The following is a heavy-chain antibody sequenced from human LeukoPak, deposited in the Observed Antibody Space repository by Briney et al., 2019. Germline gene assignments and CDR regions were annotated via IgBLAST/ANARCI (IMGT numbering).Heavy chain of an antibody. CDR2: ISGSGGST. V-gene: IGHV3-23*01. Sequence: GGSLRLSCAASGFTFSSYAMSWVRQAPGKGLEWVSAISGSGGSTYYADSVKGRFTISRDNSKNTLYLQMNSLRAEDTAVYYCASNRGIYYDSSPFDYWGQGTLVTVSS. J-gene: IGHJ4*02. CDR1: GFTFSSYA. D-gene: IGHD3-22*01. CDR3: ASNRGIYYDSSPFDY.